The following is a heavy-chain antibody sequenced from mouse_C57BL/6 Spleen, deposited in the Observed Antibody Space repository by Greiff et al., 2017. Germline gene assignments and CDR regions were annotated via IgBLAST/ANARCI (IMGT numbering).Heavy chain of an antibody. Sequence: EVQLVESGGGLVKPGGSLKLSCAASGFTFSDYGMHWVRQAPEKGLEWVAYISSGSSTIYYADTVKGRFTISRDNAKNTLFLQMTSLRSDDTAMYYCARDGYYVGYAMDYWGQGTSVTVSS. V-gene: IGHV5-17*01. CDR1: GFTFSDYG. CDR3: ARDGYYVGYAMDY. D-gene: IGHD2-3*01. J-gene: IGHJ4*01. CDR2: ISSGSSTI.